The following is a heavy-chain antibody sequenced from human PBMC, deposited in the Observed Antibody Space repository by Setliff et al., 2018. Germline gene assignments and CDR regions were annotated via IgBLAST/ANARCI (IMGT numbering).Heavy chain of an antibody. CDR1: GGSFSGYY. J-gene: IGHJ4*02. CDR2: INRSGST. CDR3: ARGGYSRGPPVYYFDY. V-gene: IGHV4-34*01. Sequence: ASETLSLTCAVYGGSFSGYYWSWIRQPPGKGLEWIGEINRSGSTNYNPSLKSRVTISVDTSKNQFSLKLSSVTAADTAVYYCARGGYSRGPPVYYFDYWGQGTLVTVSS. D-gene: IGHD5-12*01.